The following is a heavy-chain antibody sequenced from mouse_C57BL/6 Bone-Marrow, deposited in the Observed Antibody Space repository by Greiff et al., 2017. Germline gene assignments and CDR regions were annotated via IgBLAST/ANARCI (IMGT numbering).Heavy chain of an antibody. V-gene: IGHV5-17*01. J-gene: IGHJ3*01. CDR3: ARSGFAY. CDR2: ISSGSSTI. CDR1: GFTFSDYG. Sequence: EVQGVESGGGLVKPGGSLKLSCAASGFTFSDYGMHWVRQAPEKGLEWVAYISSGSSTIYYADTVKGRFTISRDNAKNTLCLQMTSLRSEDAAMYYCARSGFAYWGQGTLVTVSA.